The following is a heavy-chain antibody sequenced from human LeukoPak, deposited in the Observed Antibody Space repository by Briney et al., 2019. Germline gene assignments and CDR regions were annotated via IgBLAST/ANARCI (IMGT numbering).Heavy chain of an antibody. CDR3: AKDPNGDYIGTFDM. D-gene: IGHD4-17*01. CDR2: ISGNGDT. CDR1: QFNFNNFG. Sequence: GGSLRLSCATSQFNFNNFGMTWVRQAPGKRLEWVSSISGNGDTQYADSVQGRFVISRDNPKNMLYLQMNSLRAEDTAVYFCAKDPNGDYIGTFDMWGRGTLVTVSS. J-gene: IGHJ3*02. V-gene: IGHV3-23*01.